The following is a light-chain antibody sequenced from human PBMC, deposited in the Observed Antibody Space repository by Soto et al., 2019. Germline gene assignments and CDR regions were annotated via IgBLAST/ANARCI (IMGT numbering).Light chain of an antibody. CDR3: CSYTSLSTVV. Sequence: QAALTQPASVSGSPGQSITISCTGTSSDVGGYNHVSWYQHSPGKAPKLILFAVSDRPSGVSHRFSGSKSGNTASLTISVLQAEDEADYYCCSYTSLSTVVFGGGTKLTVL. J-gene: IGLJ2*01. CDR1: SSDVGGYNH. V-gene: IGLV2-14*01. CDR2: AVS.